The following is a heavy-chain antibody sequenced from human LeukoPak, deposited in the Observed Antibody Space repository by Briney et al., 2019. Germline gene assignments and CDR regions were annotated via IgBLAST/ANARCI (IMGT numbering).Heavy chain of an antibody. CDR1: GYTFTGYY. CDR2: INPNSGGT. D-gene: IGHD5-12*01. Sequence: ASVKVSCKASGYTFTGYYMHWVRQAPGQGLEWMGWINPNSGGTNYAQKFQGWVTMTRDTSISTAYMELSRLRSDDTAVYYCARDLSSDSGYDHAFDIWGQGTMVTVSS. J-gene: IGHJ3*02. V-gene: IGHV1-2*04. CDR3: ARDLSSDSGYDHAFDI.